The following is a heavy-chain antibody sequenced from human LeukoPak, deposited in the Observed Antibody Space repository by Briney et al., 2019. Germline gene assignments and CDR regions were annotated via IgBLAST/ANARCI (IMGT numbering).Heavy chain of an antibody. CDR1: GFTFSTYS. Sequence: PGGSLRLSCASSGFTFSTYSMNWVRQAPGKGLEWVSYISSGSSTIYYADSVKGRFTISRDNAKNSLYLQMNSLRAEDTAVYYCARDHAGAGIYYDYWGQGTLVTVSS. CDR3: ARDHAGAGIYYDY. CDR2: ISSGSSTI. V-gene: IGHV3-48*01. J-gene: IGHJ4*02. D-gene: IGHD6-19*01.